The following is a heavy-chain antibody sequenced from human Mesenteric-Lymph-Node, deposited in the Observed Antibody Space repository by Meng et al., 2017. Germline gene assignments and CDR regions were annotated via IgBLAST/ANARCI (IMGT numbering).Heavy chain of an antibody. D-gene: IGHD1-26*01. CDR1: GFTFSNYF. Sequence: GGSLRLSCAASGFTFSNYFMAWVRQAPGKGPEWVSTVSSGGGSTYYADSVKGRFTISRDSSKNMLSLQMNSLRAEDTAVYYCAREVVGGLFFWDFWGQGTLVTVSS. CDR2: VSSGGGST. CDR3: AREVVGGLFFWDF. J-gene: IGHJ4*02. V-gene: IGHV3-23*01.